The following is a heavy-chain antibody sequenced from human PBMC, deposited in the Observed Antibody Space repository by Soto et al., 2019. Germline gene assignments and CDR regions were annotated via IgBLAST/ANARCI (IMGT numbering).Heavy chain of an antibody. CDR2: IYYSGST. CDR1: DGSISSDNYY. D-gene: IGHD4-17*01. J-gene: IGHJ4*02. Sequence: QVQLQESGPGLVKPSQTLSLICTVSDGSISSDNYYWSWIRQHPGKGLEWIGYIYYSGSTYYNPSLKSRVTXXVXPLXYQLTLQLGSLTAADTAMYYWAGAGDGDYGRGIDYWGKGTLVTVSS. V-gene: IGHV4-31*03. CDR3: AGAGDGDYGRGIDY.